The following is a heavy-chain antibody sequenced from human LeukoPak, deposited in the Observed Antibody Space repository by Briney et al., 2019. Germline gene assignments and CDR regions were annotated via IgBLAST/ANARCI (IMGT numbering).Heavy chain of an antibody. D-gene: IGHD6-19*01. Sequence: QASETLSLTCTVSGGSSSSYYWSWIRQPPGKGLEWIGYIYYSGTTQYNPSLKSRVTISVDTSKNQFSLNLRSVTAADTAVYYCAKHEQWLVWIKYWGQGTLVTVTS. J-gene: IGHJ4*02. V-gene: IGHV4-59*08. CDR3: AKHEQWLVWIKY. CDR2: IYYSGTT. CDR1: GGSSSSYY.